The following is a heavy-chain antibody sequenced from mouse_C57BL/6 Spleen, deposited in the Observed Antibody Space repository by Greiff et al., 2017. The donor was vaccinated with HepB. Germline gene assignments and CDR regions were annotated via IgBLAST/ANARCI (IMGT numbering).Heavy chain of an antibody. Sequence: QVQLQQPGAELVKPGASVKLSCKASGYTFTSYWMHWVKQRPGQGLEWIGMIHPNSGSTNYNEKFKSKATLTVDKSSSTAYMQLSSLTTEDTAVYYCAWCYDYGAYWGQGTLVTVSA. CDR2: IHPNSGST. CDR3: AWCYDYGAY. CDR1: GYTFTSYW. D-gene: IGHD2-4*01. J-gene: IGHJ3*01. V-gene: IGHV1-64*01.